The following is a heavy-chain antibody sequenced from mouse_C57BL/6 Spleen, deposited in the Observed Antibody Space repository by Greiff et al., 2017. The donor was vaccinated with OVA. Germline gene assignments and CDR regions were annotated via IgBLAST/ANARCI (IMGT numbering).Heavy chain of an antibody. CDR2: IYPGDGDT. J-gene: IGHJ3*01. V-gene: IGHV1-82*01. Sequence: QVQLQQSGPELVKPGASVKISCKASGYAFSSSWMNWVKQRPGKGLEWIGRIYPGDGDTNYNGKFKGKATLTADKSSSTAYMQLSSLTSEDSAVYCCARGNYDYDGFAYWGQGTLVTVSA. CDR1: GYAFSSSW. D-gene: IGHD2-4*01. CDR3: ARGNYDYDGFAY.